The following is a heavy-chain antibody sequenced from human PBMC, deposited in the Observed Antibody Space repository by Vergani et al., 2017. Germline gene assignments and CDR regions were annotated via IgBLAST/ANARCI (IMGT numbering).Heavy chain of an antibody. CDR1: GFTFSSYA. CDR2: ISSSGSTI. V-gene: IGHV3-48*03. J-gene: IGHJ4*02. Sequence: EVQLVESGGVVVQHGGSLRLSCAASGFTFSSYAMNWVRQAPGKGLEWVSYISSSGSTIYYADSVKGRFTISRDNAKNSLYLQMNSLRAEDTAVYYCARGHGVPHDYWGQGTLVTVSS. CDR3: ARGHGVPHDY. D-gene: IGHD4-17*01.